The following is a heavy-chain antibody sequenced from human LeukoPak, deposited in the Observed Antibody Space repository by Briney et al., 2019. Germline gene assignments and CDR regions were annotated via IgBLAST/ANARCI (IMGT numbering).Heavy chain of an antibody. V-gene: IGHV1-2*02. CDR3: VTSTGYRTTWGALDI. CDR1: GDMFTNYY. CDR2: MNPRTSDT. J-gene: IGHJ3*02. D-gene: IGHD6-13*01. Sequence: ASVKVSCRASGDMFTNYYIHWVRQAPGQGLEWMGWMNPRTSDTYFAQKFRGRVSMTRDTSISTAYVELSSLNSDDTAVYYCVTSTGYRTTWGALDIWGQGTMVTVSS.